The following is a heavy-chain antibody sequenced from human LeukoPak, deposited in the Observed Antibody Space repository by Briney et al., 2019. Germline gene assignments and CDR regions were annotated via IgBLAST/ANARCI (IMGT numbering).Heavy chain of an antibody. CDR2: INHSGST. CDR3: ARNGRVVPAAMRYYYYMDV. D-gene: IGHD2-2*01. Sequence: SETLSLTCAVYGGSFSGYYWSWIRQPPGKGLEWIGEINHSGSTNYNPSLKSRVTISVDTSKNQFSLKLSSVTAADTAVYYCARNGRVVPAAMRYYYYMDVWGKGTTVTISS. J-gene: IGHJ6*03. CDR1: GGSFSGYY. V-gene: IGHV4-34*01.